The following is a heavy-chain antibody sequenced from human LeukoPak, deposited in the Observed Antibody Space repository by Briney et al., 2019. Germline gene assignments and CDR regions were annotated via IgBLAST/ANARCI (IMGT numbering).Heavy chain of an antibody. CDR2: ISWNSGSI. J-gene: IGHJ6*02. Sequence: GWSLRLSCAASGFTFDDYAMHWVRQAPGKGLEWVSGISWNSGSIGYADSVKGRFTISRDNAKNSLYLQMNSLRAEDTALYYCAKDRDYDILTGTGGVDVWGQGTTVTVSS. D-gene: IGHD3-9*01. CDR1: GFTFDDYA. CDR3: AKDRDYDILTGTGGVDV. V-gene: IGHV3-9*01.